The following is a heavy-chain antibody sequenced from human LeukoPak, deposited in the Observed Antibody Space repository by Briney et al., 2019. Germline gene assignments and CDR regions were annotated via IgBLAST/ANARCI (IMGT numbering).Heavy chain of an antibody. CDR3: AKGVRGVTHFDY. CDR2: MSGSGAST. V-gene: IGHV3-23*01. Sequence: PGGTLRLPCAASGFTFVSYGMSWVRHAPGKGLEWVSAMSGSGASTYYADSVKGRFTISRDNSKNTLYLQMNSLRAEDTAIYYCAKGVRGVTHFDYWGQGTLVTVSS. D-gene: IGHD3-10*01. CDR1: GFTFVSYG. J-gene: IGHJ4*02.